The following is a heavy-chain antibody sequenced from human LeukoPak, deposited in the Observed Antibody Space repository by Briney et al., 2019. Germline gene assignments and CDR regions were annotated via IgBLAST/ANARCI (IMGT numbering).Heavy chain of an antibody. CDR1: GGSINSNSYY. J-gene: IGHJ5*02. D-gene: IGHD1-26*01. V-gene: IGHV4-61*05. Sequence: PSETLSLTCTVSGGSINSNSYYWGWIRQPPGKGLEWIGYIYYSGSTSYNPSLKSRVTISVDTSENQFSLKLSSVTAADTAVYFCARYSGSDSGRWFDPWGQGTLVTVSS. CDR2: IYYSGST. CDR3: ARYSGSDSGRWFDP.